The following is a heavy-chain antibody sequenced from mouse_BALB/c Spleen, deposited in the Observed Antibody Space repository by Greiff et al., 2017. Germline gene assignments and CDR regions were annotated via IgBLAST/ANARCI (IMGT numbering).Heavy chain of an antibody. CDR2: ISDGGSYT. V-gene: IGHV5-4*02. Sequence: EVQVVESGGGLVKPGGSLKLSCAASGFTFSDYYMYWVRQTPEKRLEWVATISDGGSYTYYPDSVKGRFTISRDNAKNNLYLQMSSLKSEDTAMYYCARDGGITTRSYFDYWGQGTTLTVSS. J-gene: IGHJ2*01. D-gene: IGHD2-4*01. CDR1: GFTFSDYY. CDR3: ARDGGITTRSYFDY.